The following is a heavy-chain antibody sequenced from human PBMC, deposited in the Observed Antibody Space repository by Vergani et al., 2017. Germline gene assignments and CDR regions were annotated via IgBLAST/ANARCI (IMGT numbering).Heavy chain of an antibody. D-gene: IGHD2-2*01. V-gene: IGHV4-39*07. CDR1: GGSISSSSYY. Sequence: QLQLQESGPGLVKPSETLSLTCTVSGGSISSSSYYWGWIRQPPGKGLEWIGSIYYSGSTYYNPSLKSRVTISVDTSKNQFSLKLSSVTAADTAVYYCARRRGGPYCSSTSCKIKTYNWFDPWGQGTLVTVSS. J-gene: IGHJ5*02. CDR3: ARRRGGPYCSSTSCKIKTYNWFDP. CDR2: IYYSGST.